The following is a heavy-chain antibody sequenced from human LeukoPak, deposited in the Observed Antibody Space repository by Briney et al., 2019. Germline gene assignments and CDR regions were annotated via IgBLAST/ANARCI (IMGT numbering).Heavy chain of an antibody. V-gene: IGHV3-21*01. CDR1: GFTFSHYS. CDR2: ISSSSSFI. CDR3: AAAYNYGFYYFDY. D-gene: IGHD5-18*01. J-gene: IGHJ4*02. Sequence: GGSLRLSCAASGFTFSHYSMNWVRQAPGRGLEWVSSISSSSSFIYYADSVKGRFTISRDNAKNSLYLQMSSLRAEDTAVYYCAAAYNYGFYYFDYWGQGTLFTVSS.